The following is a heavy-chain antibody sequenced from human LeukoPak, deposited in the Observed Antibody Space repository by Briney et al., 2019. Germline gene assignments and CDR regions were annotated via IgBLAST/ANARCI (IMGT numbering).Heavy chain of an antibody. Sequence: SETLSLTCTVSGGSISSGGYYWSWIRQHPGKGLEWIGYIYYSGSTYYNPFLKSRVTISVDTSKNQFSLKLSSVTAADTAVYYCARGGLGSRLYWGQGTLVTVSS. J-gene: IGHJ4*02. CDR3: ARGGLGSRLY. D-gene: IGHD3-10*01. V-gene: IGHV4-31*03. CDR1: GGSISSGGYY. CDR2: IYYSGST.